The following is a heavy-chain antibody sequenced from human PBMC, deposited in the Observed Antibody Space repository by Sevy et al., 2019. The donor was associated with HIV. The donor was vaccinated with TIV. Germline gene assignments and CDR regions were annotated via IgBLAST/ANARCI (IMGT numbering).Heavy chain of an antibody. J-gene: IGHJ4*01. Sequence: GGSLRLSCAASGFTFDDYAMHWVRQAPGKGLEWVSCISWNSASIDYADSVKGRFTISRDNAKNSLYLQMKSLRADDTALYYCARDRDDGYCTNGVCFNFDNWGQGTLVTVSS. D-gene: IGHD2-8*01. CDR2: ISWNSASI. V-gene: IGHV3-9*01. CDR3: ARDRDDGYCTNGVCFNFDN. CDR1: GFTFDDYA.